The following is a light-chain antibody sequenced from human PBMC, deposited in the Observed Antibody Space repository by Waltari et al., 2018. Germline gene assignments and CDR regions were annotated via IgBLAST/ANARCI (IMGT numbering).Light chain of an antibody. CDR3: QQRSHWWT. V-gene: IGKV3-11*01. Sequence: EIVLTQSPVTLSLSPRERATLSCRASQSVGSYLAWYQQRLGQPPRLLFFDASKRATGIPARFSGSGSETDFTLTISGLEPEDFAVYYCQQRSHWWTFGQGTKVEIK. CDR1: QSVGSY. J-gene: IGKJ1*01. CDR2: DAS.